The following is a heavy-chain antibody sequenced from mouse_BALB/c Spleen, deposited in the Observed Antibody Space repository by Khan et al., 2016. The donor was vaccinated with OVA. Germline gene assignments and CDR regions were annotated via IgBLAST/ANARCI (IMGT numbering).Heavy chain of an antibody. Sequence: EVELVESGGGVVKPGGSLKLSCSASGFTFSSYGMSWVRQTPEMRLEWVATISSGGHYTFYPDSVKGRFTISRDNAKNTLYLQMSSLRSEDTARYYCARSLVDYYAMDYWGQGTSVTVSS. J-gene: IGHJ4*01. CDR3: ARSLVDYYAMDY. CDR1: GFTFSSYG. D-gene: IGHD2-2*01. V-gene: IGHV5-9-3*01. CDR2: ISSGGHYT.